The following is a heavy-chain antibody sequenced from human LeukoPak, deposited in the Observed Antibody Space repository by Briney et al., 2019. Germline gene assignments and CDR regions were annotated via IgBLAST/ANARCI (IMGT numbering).Heavy chain of an antibody. J-gene: IGHJ3*02. D-gene: IGHD4-17*01. Sequence: ASVKVSCKASEYPFTAYYMHWVRQAPGQGLEWMGWINPKSGDTNSAQKFQGRVTMTRDTSISTAYMDLSRPTSDDTALYYCARELKAGRGDTGAFDIWGQGTSLTVSS. CDR2: INPKSGDT. CDR3: ARELKAGRGDTGAFDI. V-gene: IGHV1-2*02. CDR1: EYPFTAYY.